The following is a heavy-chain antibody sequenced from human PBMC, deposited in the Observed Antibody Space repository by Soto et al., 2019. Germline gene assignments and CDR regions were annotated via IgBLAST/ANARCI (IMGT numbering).Heavy chain of an antibody. J-gene: IGHJ4*02. CDR2: ISDGGSDT. CDR3: AKEMGAAKPFDY. CDR1: EFTFSSYG. Sequence: EVHLLESGGGLVQPGGSLRLSCAASEFTFSSYGMAWVRQAPGKGLEWVSAISDGGSDTYYADSVKGRFTISRDNSNNTLYLQMNSLRAEDTAVYYCAKEMGAAKPFDYWGQGTLVTVSS. D-gene: IGHD1-26*01. V-gene: IGHV3-23*01.